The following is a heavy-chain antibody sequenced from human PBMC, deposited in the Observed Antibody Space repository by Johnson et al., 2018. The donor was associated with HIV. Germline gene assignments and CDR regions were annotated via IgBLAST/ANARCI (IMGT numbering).Heavy chain of an antibody. CDR3: ARDRGDMVRGGAGFDI. Sequence: QVQLVESGGGVVQPGRSLRLSCAASGFTFSSYGMHWVRQAPGKGLEWVAVIYSGGSTYYADSVKGRFTISRDISKNTLYLQMNSLGAEDTAVYYCARDRGDMVRGGAGFDIWGQGTVVTVSS. V-gene: IGHV3-NL1*01. D-gene: IGHD3-10*01. CDR2: IYSGGST. CDR1: GFTFSSYG. J-gene: IGHJ3*02.